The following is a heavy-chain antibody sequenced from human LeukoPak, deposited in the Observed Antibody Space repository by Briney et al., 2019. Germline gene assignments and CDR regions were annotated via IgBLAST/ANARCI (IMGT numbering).Heavy chain of an antibody. D-gene: IGHD3-22*01. CDR1: GFTFSSYS. V-gene: IGHV3-21*01. CDR2: ISSSSSYI. CDR3: AREPDSSGYYSWYFDL. J-gene: IGHJ2*01. Sequence: PGGSLRLSCAASGFTFSSYSMNWVRQAPGKELEWVSSISSSSSYIYYADSVKGRFTISRDNAKNSLYLQMNSLRAEDTAVHYCAREPDSSGYYSWYFDLWGRGTLVTVSS.